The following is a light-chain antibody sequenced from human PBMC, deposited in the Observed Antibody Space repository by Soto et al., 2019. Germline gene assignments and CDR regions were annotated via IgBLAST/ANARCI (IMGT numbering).Light chain of an antibody. CDR3: QQYVSSPVT. CDR2: GGS. V-gene: IGKV3-20*01. J-gene: IGKJ4*01. Sequence: EIVLTQSPGTLSLSPGERATLSCRASQSVSSNYLGWYQQKPGQAPRLLIYGGSSRAPGIPDRFSGSGSGTDFTLTISRLEPEDFAVYYCQQYVSSPVTLGGGTKVDIK. CDR1: QSVSSNY.